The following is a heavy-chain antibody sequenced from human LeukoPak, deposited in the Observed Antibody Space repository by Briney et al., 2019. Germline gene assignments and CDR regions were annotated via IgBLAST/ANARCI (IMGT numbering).Heavy chain of an antibody. Sequence: SETLSLTCAVYGGSFSGYYWSWIRQPPGKGREWIGEINHGGTTNYNQSLKSRVAISVDTSKNQFSLKLSSVTAAETAVYYCARGGGQAYVWFGEDDYYYMDVWGKGTTVTVSS. J-gene: IGHJ6*03. D-gene: IGHD3-10*01. CDR3: ARGGGQAYVWFGEDDYYYMDV. CDR2: INHGGTT. V-gene: IGHV4-34*01. CDR1: GGSFSGYY.